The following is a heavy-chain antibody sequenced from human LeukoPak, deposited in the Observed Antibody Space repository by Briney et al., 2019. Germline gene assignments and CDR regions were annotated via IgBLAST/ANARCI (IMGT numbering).Heavy chain of an antibody. V-gene: IGHV1-18*01. D-gene: IGHD6-19*01. J-gene: IGHJ4*02. CDR2: ISAYNGNT. Sequence: ASVKLSCKTSGYTFTNYGISWVRQAPGQGLEWMERISAYNGNTHYAQKVQGRVTMTTDTSTSTAYMELRSLRSDDTAVYYCARAAMEYSSGWYPFFDSWGQGTLVTVSS. CDR3: ARAAMEYSSGWYPFFDS. CDR1: GYTFTNYG.